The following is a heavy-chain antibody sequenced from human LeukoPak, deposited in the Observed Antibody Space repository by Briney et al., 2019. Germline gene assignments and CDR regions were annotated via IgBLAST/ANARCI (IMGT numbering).Heavy chain of an antibody. CDR3: AAVPHYYYDSSGYYFDAFDI. CDR1: GFTFTSSA. J-gene: IGHJ3*02. CDR2: IVVGSGNT. V-gene: IGHV1-58*02. Sequence: ASVKVSCKASGFTFTSSAMQWVRQARGQRLEWIGWIVVGSGNTNYAQKFQERVTITRDMSTNTAYMELSSLRSEDTAVYYCAAVPHYYYDSSGYYFDAFDIWGQETMVTVSS. D-gene: IGHD3-22*01.